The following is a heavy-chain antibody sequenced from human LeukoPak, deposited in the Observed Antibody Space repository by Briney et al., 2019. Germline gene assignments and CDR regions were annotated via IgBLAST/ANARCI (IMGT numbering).Heavy chain of an antibody. V-gene: IGHV3-30-3*01. D-gene: IGHD1-26*01. J-gene: IGHJ4*02. CDR3: ARSYYGD. CDR1: GFTFSSYA. CDR2: ISYDGSNK. Sequence: PGRSLRLSCAASGFTFSSYAMHWVRQAPGKGLEWVAVISYDGSNKYYADSVKGRFTISRDNSKNTLYLQMNSLRAEDTAVYYCARSYYGDWGQGTLVTVSS.